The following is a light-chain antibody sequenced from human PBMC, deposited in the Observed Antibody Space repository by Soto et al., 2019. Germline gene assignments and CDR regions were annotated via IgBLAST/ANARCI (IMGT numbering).Light chain of an antibody. CDR3: AAWDDSLNGVWV. V-gene: IGLV1-44*01. J-gene: IGLJ3*02. Sequence: QSVLTQPPSASGTPGQRVTISCSGSSSNIGSNAVNWYQQLPGTAPKLLISVNNQRPSGVPDRFFASKSGTSASLVIAGLQSEDEADYYCAAWDDSLNGVWVFGAGTKLTVL. CDR2: VNN. CDR1: SSNIGSNA.